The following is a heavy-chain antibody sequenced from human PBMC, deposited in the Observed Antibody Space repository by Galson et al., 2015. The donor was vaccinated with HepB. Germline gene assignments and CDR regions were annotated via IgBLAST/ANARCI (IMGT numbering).Heavy chain of an antibody. CDR3: AFWSGFSLDY. D-gene: IGHD3-3*01. V-gene: IGHV3-23*01. CDR1: GFTFSNYV. CDR2: ISSSGGTT. J-gene: IGHJ4*02. Sequence: SLRLSCAASGFTFSNYVMSWVRQAPGKGLEWVSTISSSGGTTYYADSVKGRFTISRDNSKNTLYLQMNSLRVEDTAIYYCAFWSGFSLDYWGQGTLVTVSS.